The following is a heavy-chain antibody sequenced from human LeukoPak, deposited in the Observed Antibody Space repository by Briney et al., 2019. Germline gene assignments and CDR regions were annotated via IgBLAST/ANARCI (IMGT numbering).Heavy chain of an antibody. V-gene: IGHV4-34*01. CDR1: VGSFSGYY. CDR3: ARERYCSSTSCSEYV. D-gene: IGHD2-2*01. Sequence: SETLSLTCVVCVGSFSGYYWSWIRQPPRQGLEWVGEINHNGSTNYNPSLKRRASISVDTSNNQFPLQLSSVTSAATAVCYCARERYCSSTSCSEYVWGKGTTVTVSS. CDR2: INHNGST. J-gene: IGHJ6*04.